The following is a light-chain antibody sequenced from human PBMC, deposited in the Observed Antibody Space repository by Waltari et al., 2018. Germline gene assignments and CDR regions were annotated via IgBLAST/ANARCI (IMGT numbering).Light chain of an antibody. V-gene: IGLV8-61*01. CDR3: VLYMGSDIVI. J-gene: IGLJ2*01. CDR2: PTN. CDR1: SGSVSTTYH. Sequence: QTVVTQEPSFSVSPGGTVTPTCGLSSGSVSTTYHPSCYQQTPGQAPRTLIYPTNTRSSGVPDRFSGSILGNKAALTITGAQADDESDYYCVLYMGSDIVIFGGGTKLTVL.